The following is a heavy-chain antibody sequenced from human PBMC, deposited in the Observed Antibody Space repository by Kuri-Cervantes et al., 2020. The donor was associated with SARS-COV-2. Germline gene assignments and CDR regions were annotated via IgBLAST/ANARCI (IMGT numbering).Heavy chain of an antibody. Sequence: GESLKISCAASGFTFSSYWMSWVRQASGKGLEWVGRVRGKANNYATAYAASVKGRFTISRDDLKNTAFLQMNSLKTEDTAVYYCTTLIDYWGQGALVTVSS. CDR2: VRGKANNYAT. CDR3: TTLIDY. V-gene: IGHV3-73*01. CDR1: GFTFSSYW. J-gene: IGHJ4*02.